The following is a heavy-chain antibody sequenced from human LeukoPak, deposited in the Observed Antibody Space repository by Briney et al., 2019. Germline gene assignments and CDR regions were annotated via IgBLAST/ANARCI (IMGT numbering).Heavy chain of an antibody. Sequence: PGGSLRLSCAASGFTFSDHHMDWVRQAPGKGLEWIGRSKNKDYAYSTVCAASVKGRFTFSRDDPKNSLYLQMNSLTTEDTAVYYCTRIFYYGTRGYYPDFWGQGTLVTVSS. CDR3: TRIFYYGTRGYYPDF. D-gene: IGHD3-22*01. CDR2: SKNKDYAYST. CDR1: GFTFSDHH. V-gene: IGHV3-72*01. J-gene: IGHJ4*02.